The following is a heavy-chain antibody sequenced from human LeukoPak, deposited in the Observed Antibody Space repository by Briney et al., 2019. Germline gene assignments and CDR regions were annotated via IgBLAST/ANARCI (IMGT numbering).Heavy chain of an antibody. V-gene: IGHV1-8*01. D-gene: IGHD4-17*01. CDR2: MNPNSGNT. Sequence: ASVKVSCKASGYTFTTYGINWVRQATGQGLEWMGWMNPNSGNTGYAQKFQGRVTITRNTSISTAYMELSSLRSEDTAVYYCARGREIYGDLDYWGQGTLVTVSS. J-gene: IGHJ4*02. CDR3: ARGREIYGDLDY. CDR1: GYTFTTYG.